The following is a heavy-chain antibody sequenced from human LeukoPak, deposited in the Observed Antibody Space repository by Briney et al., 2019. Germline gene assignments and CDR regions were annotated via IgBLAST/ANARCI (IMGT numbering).Heavy chain of an antibody. CDR1: GFTVSSNY. J-gene: IGHJ3*02. CDR2: IYSGGST. Sequence: PGGSLILSCAASGFTVSSNYMNWVRQAPGKGLEWVSVIYSGGSTYYADSVKGRFTISRDNSKNTLYLQMNSLRAEDTAVYYCARERCTSTSCLSDAFDIWGQGTMVTVSS. D-gene: IGHD2-2*01. CDR3: ARERCTSTSCLSDAFDI. V-gene: IGHV3-53*01.